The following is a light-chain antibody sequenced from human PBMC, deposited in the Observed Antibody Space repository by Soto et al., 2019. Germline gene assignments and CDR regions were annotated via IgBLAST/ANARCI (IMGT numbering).Light chain of an antibody. CDR2: EVN. CDR1: SSDVGSDNL. J-gene: IGLJ1*01. V-gene: IGLV2-23*02. Sequence: QSVLTQPASVSESRAQSTTISCTGTSSDVGSDNLVSWYQQHPGKAPKFIICEVNQRPAGVSYRFSGSKSGNTAYLTISGLQAEDEADYYCCSYAGSITYVFGTGTKVTVL. CDR3: CSYAGSITYV.